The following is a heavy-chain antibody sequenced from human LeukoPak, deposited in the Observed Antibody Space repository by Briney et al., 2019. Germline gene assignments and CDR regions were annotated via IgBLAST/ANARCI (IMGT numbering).Heavy chain of an antibody. CDR2: INHSGST. CDR1: GYSISSGYY. J-gene: IGHJ4*02. Sequence: SETLSLTCTVSGYSISSGYYWSWIRQPPGKGLEWIGEINHSGSTNYNPSLKSRVTISVDTSKNQFSLKLSSVTAADTAVYYCARGGPTWRITMVRGDYFDYWGQGTLVTVSS. D-gene: IGHD3-10*01. CDR3: ARGGPTWRITMVRGDYFDY. V-gene: IGHV4-38-2*02.